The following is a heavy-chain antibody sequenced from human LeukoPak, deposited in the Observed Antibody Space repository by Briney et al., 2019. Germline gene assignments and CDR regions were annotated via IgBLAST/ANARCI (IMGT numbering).Heavy chain of an antibody. CDR3: ARDRHIASCNGVTCYPYYFDS. Sequence: SETLSLTCTASGGSISSSYWSWIRQPPGKGLECIGYISNSGTNYSPSLKRRVTISLDTSKNQFSLNLTSVTAADTAIYYCARDRHIASCNGVTCYPYYFDSWGQGTLVTVSS. V-gene: IGHV4-59*01. D-gene: IGHD2-15*01. J-gene: IGHJ4*02. CDR2: ISNSGT. CDR1: GGSISSSY.